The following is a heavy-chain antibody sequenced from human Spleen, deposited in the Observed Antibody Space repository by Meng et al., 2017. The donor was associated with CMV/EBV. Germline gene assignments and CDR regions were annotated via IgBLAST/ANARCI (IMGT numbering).Heavy chain of an antibody. J-gene: IGHJ4*02. CDR3: AREAGCSSTSCLDY. CDR2: IIPIFGTA. D-gene: IGHD2-2*01. Sequence: QVQRLHLGAEGKRPGSAVKVSCKASGGTFSSYAISWVRQAPGQGLEWMGGIIPIFGTANYAQKFQGKVTITADESTSTAYMELSSLRSEDTAVYYCAREAGCSSTSCLDYWGQGTLVTVSS. CDR1: GGTFSSYA. V-gene: IGHV1-69*01.